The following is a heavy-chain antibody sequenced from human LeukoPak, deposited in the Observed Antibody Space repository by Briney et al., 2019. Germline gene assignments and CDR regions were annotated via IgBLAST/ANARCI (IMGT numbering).Heavy chain of an antibody. V-gene: IGHV4-59*01. J-gene: IGHJ3*02. Sequence: SETLSLTCTVSGGSISSYYWSWIRQPPGKGLEWIGYIYYSGSTNYNPSLKSRVTISVDTSKNQFSLKLSSVTAADTAVYYCARAPGGYGSGSRGAFDIWGQGTMVTVSS. CDR2: IYYSGST. CDR1: GGSISSYY. CDR3: ARAPGGYGSGSRGAFDI. D-gene: IGHD3-10*01.